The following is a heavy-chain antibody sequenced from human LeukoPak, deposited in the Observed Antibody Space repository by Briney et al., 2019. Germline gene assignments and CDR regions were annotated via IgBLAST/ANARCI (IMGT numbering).Heavy chain of an antibody. Sequence: PGGSLRLSCAASGFTFSSFNMNWVCQAPGKGLEWVSSISSTSSLIWSADSLKGRFTISRDNAKNSLYLQMDSLRAEDTAVYYCARGIDEWLYLNYWGQGALVTVSS. J-gene: IGHJ4*02. V-gene: IGHV3-21*01. CDR3: ARGIDEWLYLNY. CDR2: ISSTSSLI. D-gene: IGHD3-3*01. CDR1: GFTFSSFN.